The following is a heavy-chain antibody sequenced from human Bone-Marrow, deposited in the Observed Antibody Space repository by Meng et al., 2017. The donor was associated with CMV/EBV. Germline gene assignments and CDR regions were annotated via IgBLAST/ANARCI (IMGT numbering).Heavy chain of an antibody. CDR1: GGSISSSSYY. CDR3: AREIRADSTYYYYYYGMDV. CDR2: INHSGST. J-gene: IGHJ6*02. V-gene: IGHV4-39*07. D-gene: IGHD6-13*01. Sequence: GPLRLSCTVSGGSISSSSYYWSWIRQPPGKGLEWIGEINHSGSTNYNPSLKSRVTISVDTSKNQFSLKLGSVTAADTAVYYCAREIRADSTYYYYYYGMDVWGQGTTVTVSS.